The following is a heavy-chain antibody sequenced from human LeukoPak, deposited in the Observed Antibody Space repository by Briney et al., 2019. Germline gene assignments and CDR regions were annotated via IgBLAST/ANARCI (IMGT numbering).Heavy chain of an antibody. CDR2: INSDGSST. J-gene: IGHJ6*02. CDR3: ARIGSGYYYTSPDGMDV. Sequence: PGGSLRLSCAASGFAFTSYWMHWVRQAPGKGLVWVSRINSDGSSTNYADSVKGRFTISRDNAKNTLYLQVNSLRAEDTAVYYCARIGSGYYYTSPDGMDVWGQGTTVTVSS. D-gene: IGHD3-22*01. V-gene: IGHV3-74*01. CDR1: GFAFTSYW.